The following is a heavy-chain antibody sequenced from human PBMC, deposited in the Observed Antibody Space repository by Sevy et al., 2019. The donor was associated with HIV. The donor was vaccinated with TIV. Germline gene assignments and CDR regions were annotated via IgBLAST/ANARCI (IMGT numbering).Heavy chain of an antibody. CDR1: GGTFSSYA. J-gene: IGHJ6*02. Sequence: ASVKVSCKASGGTFSSYAISWVRQAPGQGLEWMGGIIPIFGTAKYEQKFQGRVTITADESTSTAYMELSSLRYEETAVYYCARDTVTMVRGVINYYYYGMDVWGQGTTVTVSS. CDR3: ARDTVTMVRGVINYYYYGMDV. V-gene: IGHV1-69*13. CDR2: IIPIFGTA. D-gene: IGHD3-10*01.